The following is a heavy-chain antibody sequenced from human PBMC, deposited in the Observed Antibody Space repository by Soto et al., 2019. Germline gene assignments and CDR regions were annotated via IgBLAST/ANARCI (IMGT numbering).Heavy chain of an antibody. CDR2: INGGDGNT. D-gene: IGHD1-1*01. Sequence: QVQLVQSVAEVRKPGASVKISCQASGYTFTTYALYWVRQAPGQRREWMGWINGGDGNTRYSQKFQERVTITSDTTASTTSMELGSLRSEETAVYYCAREKEPTFPWFGPWGQGTLVTVSS. V-gene: IGHV1-3*01. CDR3: AREKEPTFPWFGP. CDR1: GYTFTTYA. J-gene: IGHJ5*02.